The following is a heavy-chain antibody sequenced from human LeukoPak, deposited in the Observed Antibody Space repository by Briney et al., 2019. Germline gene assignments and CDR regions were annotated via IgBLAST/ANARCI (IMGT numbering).Heavy chain of an antibody. Sequence: ASVTVSCKASGYTFTGYYMHWVRQAPGQGLEWMGWINPNSGGTNYAQKFQGRVTMTRDTSISTAYMELSRLRSDDTAVYYCARAAVATGYFDYWGQGTLVTVSS. CDR1: GYTFTGYY. CDR2: INPNSGGT. V-gene: IGHV1-2*02. CDR3: ARAAVATGYFDY. J-gene: IGHJ4*02. D-gene: IGHD5-12*01.